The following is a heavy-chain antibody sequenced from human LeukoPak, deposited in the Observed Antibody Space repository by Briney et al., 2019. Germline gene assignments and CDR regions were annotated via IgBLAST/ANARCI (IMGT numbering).Heavy chain of an antibody. CDR1: GGSFSGYY. J-gene: IGHJ4*02. D-gene: IGHD4-11*01. Sequence: SETLSLTCAVYGGSFSGYYWSWIRQPPGKGLEWIGEINHSGSTNYNPSLKSRVTISVDTSKNQFSLKLSSVTGADTAVYYCARGRRYSNYGYFDYWGQGTLVTVSS. CDR3: ARGRRYSNYGYFDY. CDR2: INHSGST. V-gene: IGHV4-34*01.